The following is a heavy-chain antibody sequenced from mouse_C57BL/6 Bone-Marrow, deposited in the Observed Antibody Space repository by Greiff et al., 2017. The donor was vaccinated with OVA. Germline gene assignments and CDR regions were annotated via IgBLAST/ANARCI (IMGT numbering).Heavy chain of an antibody. CDR3: ARDGPTVDWYFDV. CDR1: GFTFSDFY. Sequence: EVQLVESGGGLVQSGRSLRLSCATSGFTFSDFYMEWVRQAPGKGLEWIAARRNKANDYTTEYSASVKGRFIVSRDTYQSILYLQMNALIAEDTAIYYCARDGPTVDWYFDVCGTGTTVTGSS. V-gene: IGHV7-1*01. J-gene: IGHJ1*03. CDR2: RRNKANDYTT. D-gene: IGHD1-1*01.